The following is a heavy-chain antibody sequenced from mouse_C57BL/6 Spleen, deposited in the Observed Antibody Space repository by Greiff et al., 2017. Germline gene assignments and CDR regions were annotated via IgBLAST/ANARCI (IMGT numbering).Heavy chain of an antibody. V-gene: IGHV1-50*01. J-gene: IGHJ2*01. Sequence: VQLQQPGAELVKPGASVKLSCKASGYTFTSYWMQWVKQRPGQGLEWIGEIDPSDSYTNYNQKFKGKATLTVDTSSSTAYMQLSSLTSEDSAVYYCVTTTVVGRFDYWGQGTTLTVSS. CDR3: VTTTVVGRFDY. CDR1: GYTFTSYW. CDR2: IDPSDSYT. D-gene: IGHD1-1*01.